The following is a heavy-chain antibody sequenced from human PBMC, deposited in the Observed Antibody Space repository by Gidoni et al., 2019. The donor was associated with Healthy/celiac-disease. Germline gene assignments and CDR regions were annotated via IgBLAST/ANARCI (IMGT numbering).Heavy chain of an antibody. Sequence: QVQLPQWGAGLLKPSETLSLTCAVYGGSLRGYSWSWNRQPPGKGLEWIGEINHSGSTNYNPSLKDRVTISVRTSKNQFSLKMSSVTAANTAVYYCAGTYTGTTWKLPGVTWYFDLWGRGTLVTVSS. V-gene: IGHV4-34*01. CDR3: AGTYTGTTWKLPGVTWYFDL. CDR1: GGSLRGYS. J-gene: IGHJ2*01. CDR2: INHSGST. D-gene: IGHD4-17*01.